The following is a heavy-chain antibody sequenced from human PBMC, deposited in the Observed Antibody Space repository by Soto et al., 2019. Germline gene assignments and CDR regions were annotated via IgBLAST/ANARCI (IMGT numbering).Heavy chain of an antibody. Sequence: SETLSLTCTVSGASVSSGAYYWRWVRQRPGRGLEWIGYIYESGYTYYNTSLKSRLTISLDRSNNQFSLGLTSVPAADTAVYYCVRALRHPAMVYPCFDPCGKGPLVTVAS. V-gene: IGHV4-31*03. CDR3: VRALRHPAMVYPCFDP. CDR1: GASVSSGAYY. D-gene: IGHD5-18*01. CDR2: IYESGYT. J-gene: IGHJ5*02.